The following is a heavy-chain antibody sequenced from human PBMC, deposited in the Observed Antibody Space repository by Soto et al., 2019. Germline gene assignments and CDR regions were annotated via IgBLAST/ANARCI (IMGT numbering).Heavy chain of an antibody. D-gene: IGHD6-19*01. J-gene: IGHJ1*01. CDR3: VIPRRVMAGLFEHFQH. CDR2: IYYSGTT. CDR1: GVSLTSSSYY. V-gene: IGHV4-39*01. Sequence: QLQLQESGPGLVKPSETLSLICSVSGVSLTSSSYYWGWVRQSPGRGLEWIGSIYYSGTTYYNPSLKSRVTVSVDTSNNQFSLKLNYVTAAATAIYYCVIPRRVMAGLFEHFQHWGQGALVTVSS.